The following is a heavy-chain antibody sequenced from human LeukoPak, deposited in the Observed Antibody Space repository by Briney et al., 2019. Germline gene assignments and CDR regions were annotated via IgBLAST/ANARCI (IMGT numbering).Heavy chain of an antibody. V-gene: IGHV4-34*09. J-gene: IGHJ4*02. CDR1: GGSFSGYY. D-gene: IGHD1-1*01. Sequence: SETLSLTCAVYGGSFSGYYWSWIRQHPGKGLEWIGSIYYSGSTNYNPSLQGRVTISLDTSRNQFSLKLSSVTAADTAVYYCASGDNDPLFDYWGQGTLVTVSS. CDR2: IYYSGST. CDR3: ASGDNDPLFDY.